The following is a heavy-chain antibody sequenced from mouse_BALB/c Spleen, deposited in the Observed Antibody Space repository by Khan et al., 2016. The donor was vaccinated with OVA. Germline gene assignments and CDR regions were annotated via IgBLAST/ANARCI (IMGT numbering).Heavy chain of an antibody. Sequence: EVQGVESGGGLVKPGGSLKLSCAASGFAFSSYDMSWVRQTPEKRLEWVAYISSGGGITYYPDTVKGRFTISRDNAKNTLYLQMSSLKSEDTAMYYCACGRTGTEEGYFDYWGQGTTLTVSS. CDR3: ACGRTGTEEGYFDY. CDR1: GFAFSSYD. J-gene: IGHJ2*01. V-gene: IGHV5-12-1*01. D-gene: IGHD4-1*01. CDR2: ISSGGGIT.